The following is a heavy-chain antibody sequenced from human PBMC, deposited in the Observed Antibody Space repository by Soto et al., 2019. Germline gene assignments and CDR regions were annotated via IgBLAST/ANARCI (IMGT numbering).Heavy chain of an antibody. Sequence: GSLRLSCAASRFTFSRYWMHWVRQVPGKGLLWVSRIDEYGNTINYADSVKGRFTISRDNARNTLYLEMNSLRAEDTALYYCTRDIGGKGAYWGPGTLVTVSS. CDR2: IDEYGNTI. D-gene: IGHD3-10*01. V-gene: IGHV3-74*01. CDR3: TRDIGGKGAY. CDR1: RFTFSRYW. J-gene: IGHJ4*02.